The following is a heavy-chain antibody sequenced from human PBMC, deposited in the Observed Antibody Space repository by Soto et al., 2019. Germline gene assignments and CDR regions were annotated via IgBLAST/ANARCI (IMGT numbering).Heavy chain of an antibody. Sequence: QLQLQESGSGLVKPSQTLSLTCAVSGGSMSSGGYSWSWIRQPPGKGLEWIGYIYHNGSPYYNPSHKSRATISVARAKNQFSLKLSSVTAADTAVYYCARVPDVWGQGTTVTVSS. V-gene: IGHV4-30-2*01. CDR1: GGSMSSGGYS. CDR2: IYHNGSP. CDR3: ARVPDV. J-gene: IGHJ6*02.